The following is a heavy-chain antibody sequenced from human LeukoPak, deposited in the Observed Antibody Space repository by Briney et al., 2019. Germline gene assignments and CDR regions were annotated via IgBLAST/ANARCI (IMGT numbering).Heavy chain of an antibody. Sequence: GRSLRLSCAGSGFTFSSYAMSSVRQAPGKGLEWVSAISDTGATTYDADSMKGRFTISRDNSRSTLYLQMNSLRAEDTALYYCAKDTSIGRYCTNGVCSPFDYWGQGTLVTVSS. D-gene: IGHD2-8*01. V-gene: IGHV3-23*01. J-gene: IGHJ4*02. CDR2: ISDTGATT. CDR1: GFTFSSYA. CDR3: AKDTSIGRYCTNGVCSPFDY.